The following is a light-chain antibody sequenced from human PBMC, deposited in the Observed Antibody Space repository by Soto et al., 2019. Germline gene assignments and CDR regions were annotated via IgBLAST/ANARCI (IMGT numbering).Light chain of an antibody. J-gene: IGKJ4*01. CDR2: DAS. V-gene: IGKV3-11*01. CDR3: QQRSNWLT. CDR1: QSVSSY. Sequence: EIVLKQSPATLSLSPGESATISCRASQSVSSYLAWYHQKPDQAPRLLIYDASNRATGIQGRCSGSGSGTDFPLTSSRLEPEDFAVYYWQQRSNWLTFGGGTKVEIK.